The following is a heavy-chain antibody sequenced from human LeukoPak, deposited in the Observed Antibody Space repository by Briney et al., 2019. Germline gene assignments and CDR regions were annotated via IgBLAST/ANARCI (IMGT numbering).Heavy chain of an antibody. Sequence: ASVKVSCKASGYTFTSYGISWVRQAPGQGLEWMGWISAYNGNTNYAQKLQGRVTMTTDTSTSTAYMELRSLRSDDTAVYYCARGDWGSGIAAGSQLDYWGQGTLVTVSS. V-gene: IGHV1-18*01. CDR1: GYTFTSYG. J-gene: IGHJ4*02. CDR3: ARGDWGSGIAAGSQLDY. CDR2: ISAYNGNT. D-gene: IGHD6-13*01.